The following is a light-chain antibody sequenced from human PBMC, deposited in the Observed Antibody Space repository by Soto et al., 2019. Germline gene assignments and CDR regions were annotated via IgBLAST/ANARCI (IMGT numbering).Light chain of an antibody. J-gene: IGKJ2*01. CDR2: AAS. CDR3: QKYNSAPNT. CDR1: RDISGS. Sequence: DVQMTQSPSSLSASVGDRVTITCQASRDISGSLAWYQQKPGKVPKLLIYAASTLHAGVQSRFSGSGSGTFFTLTINSLQPEDVATYYCQKYNSAPNTFGRGTRLEIK. V-gene: IGKV1-27*01.